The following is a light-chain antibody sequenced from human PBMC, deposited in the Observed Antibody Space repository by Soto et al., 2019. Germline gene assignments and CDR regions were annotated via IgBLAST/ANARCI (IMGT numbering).Light chain of an antibody. Sequence: EIVLTQSPATLSLSPGERDTHTCRTSQTVSNYLAWYQQKPGQAPRLLIYDASIRATGIPARFCGSGSGTDFTLTISSLEPEDFAVYYCQQRSNWPPITFGQGTRLEIK. CDR1: QTVSNY. V-gene: IGKV3-11*01. CDR2: DAS. CDR3: QQRSNWPPIT. J-gene: IGKJ5*01.